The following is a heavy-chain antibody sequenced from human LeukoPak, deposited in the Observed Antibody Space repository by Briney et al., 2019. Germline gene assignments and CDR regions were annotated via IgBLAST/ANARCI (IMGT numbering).Heavy chain of an antibody. Sequence: AASVKVSCKASGYTFTGYYMHWVRQAPGQGLEWMGGIIPIFGTANYAQKFQGRVTITADESTSTAYMELSSLRSEDTAVYYCARGPYYDFWSGYSEMGDWGQGTLVTVSS. D-gene: IGHD3-3*01. J-gene: IGHJ4*02. CDR3: ARGPYYDFWSGYSEMGD. CDR2: IIPIFGTA. V-gene: IGHV1-69*13. CDR1: GYTFTGYY.